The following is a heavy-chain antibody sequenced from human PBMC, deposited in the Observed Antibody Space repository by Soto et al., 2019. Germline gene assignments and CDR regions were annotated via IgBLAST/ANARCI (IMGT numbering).Heavy chain of an antibody. CDR3: ARERYQVMSDGMDV. CDR1: GYTFTGYY. D-gene: IGHD2-2*01. V-gene: IGHV1-2*02. J-gene: IGHJ6*02. Sequence: ASVKVSWKASGYTFTGYYIHWVREAPGQGLEWMGWINPQTGGTSYGQKFQGRVTLSRDTSINTAYLELSRLRFDDAAVYFCARERYQVMSDGMDVWGQGTTVTVSS. CDR2: INPQTGGT.